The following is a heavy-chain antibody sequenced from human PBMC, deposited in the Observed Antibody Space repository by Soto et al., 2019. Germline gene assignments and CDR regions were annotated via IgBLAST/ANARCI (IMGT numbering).Heavy chain of an antibody. V-gene: IGHV4-30-2*01. CDR1: GGSISGTTYS. D-gene: IGHD6-13*01. Sequence: QLQLQESGSGLVKPSQTLSLTCAVSGGSISGTTYSWSWIRQPPGKGLEWIGYIYDSGNTYYNPSLKSHFPISVDRSKNQFSLKLSSVTAADTAVYYCARGQGAAAGQSNFDYWGQGALVTAPS. CDR2: IYDSGNT. CDR3: ARGQGAAAGQSNFDY. J-gene: IGHJ4*02.